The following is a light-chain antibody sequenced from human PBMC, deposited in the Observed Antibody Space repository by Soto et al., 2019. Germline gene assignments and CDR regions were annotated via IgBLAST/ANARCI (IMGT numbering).Light chain of an antibody. CDR2: KAS. CDR3: QQYNSYSWT. Sequence: DIQMTQSPSTLSASVGYRVTITCRASQSISSWLAWYQQRPGKAPKLLIHKASSLESGVPSRFSGSGSGTEFTLTISSLQPDDFATYYCQQYNSYSWTFGQGTKVEIK. J-gene: IGKJ1*01. V-gene: IGKV1-5*03. CDR1: QSISSW.